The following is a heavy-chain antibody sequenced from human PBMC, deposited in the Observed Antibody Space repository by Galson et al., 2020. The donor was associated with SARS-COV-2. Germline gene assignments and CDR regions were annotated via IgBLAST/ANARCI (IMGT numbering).Heavy chain of an antibody. CDR2: SYDGGNK. V-gene: IGHV3-30*09. Sequence: SYDGGNKYHADSVKGRFAISRDNSKNTLYLQMNSLRTEDTAVYYCARDPRWLHASNLLSAPDWGQGTLVTVSS. CDR3: ARDPRWLHASNLLSAPD. D-gene: IGHD3-10*01. J-gene: IGHJ4*02.